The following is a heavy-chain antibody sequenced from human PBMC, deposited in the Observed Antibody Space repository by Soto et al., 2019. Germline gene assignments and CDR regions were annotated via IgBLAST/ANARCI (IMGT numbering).Heavy chain of an antibody. CDR3: ARGVRLSGYDWGDYYYYYYMDV. V-gene: IGHV4-59*01. J-gene: IGHJ6*03. CDR2: IYYSGST. Sequence: SETLSLTCTVSGGSISSYYWSWIRQPPGKGLEWIGYIYYSGSTNYNPSLKSRVTISVDTSKNQFSLKLSSVTAADTAVYYCARGVRLSGYDWGDYYYYYYMDVWGKGTTVTVSS. D-gene: IGHD5-12*01. CDR1: GGSISSYY.